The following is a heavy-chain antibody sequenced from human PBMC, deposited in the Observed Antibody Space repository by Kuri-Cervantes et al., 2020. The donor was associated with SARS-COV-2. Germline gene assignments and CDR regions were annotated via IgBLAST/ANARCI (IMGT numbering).Heavy chain of an antibody. V-gene: IGHV4-39*01. Sequence: ESLKISCSVSGDSIRSTSYYWGWIRQPPGKGLEWIGNIYYSGSTYYSPSLKSQVTISVDMSKDQFSLNLNSVTAADTAVYYCARLVRQYSSSSSPDYWGQGTLVTVSS. CDR1: GDSIRSTSYY. CDR3: ARLVRQYSSSSSPDY. J-gene: IGHJ4*02. CDR2: IYYSGST. D-gene: IGHD6-6*01.